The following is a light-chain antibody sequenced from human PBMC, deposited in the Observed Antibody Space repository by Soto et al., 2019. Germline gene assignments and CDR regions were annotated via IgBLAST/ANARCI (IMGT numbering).Light chain of an antibody. J-gene: IGKJ2*01. CDR3: LQDYNYPRT. CDR1: QGIRDE. V-gene: IGKV1-6*01. CDR2: GAS. Sequence: ASQRPQFPASLSASVGDRVTITCRASQGIRDELGWYQQKPGKAPKLLIYGASRLESGVPSRFSGSGSGTDFSLTIYSLRPDDSATYLCLQDYNYPRTFGQGTKLQIK.